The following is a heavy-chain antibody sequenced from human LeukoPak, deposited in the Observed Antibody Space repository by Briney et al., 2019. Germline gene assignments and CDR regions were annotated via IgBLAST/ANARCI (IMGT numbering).Heavy chain of an antibody. Sequence: KASETLSLTCTASGGSISSYYWSWIRQPPGKGLEWIGYIYYSGSTNYNPSLKSRVTISVDTSKNQFSLKLSSVTAADTAVYYCARGTEHHYYGMDVWGQGTTVTVSS. D-gene: IGHD3/OR15-3a*01. CDR1: GGSISSYY. CDR3: ARGTEHHYYGMDV. J-gene: IGHJ6*02. CDR2: IYYSGST. V-gene: IGHV4-59*01.